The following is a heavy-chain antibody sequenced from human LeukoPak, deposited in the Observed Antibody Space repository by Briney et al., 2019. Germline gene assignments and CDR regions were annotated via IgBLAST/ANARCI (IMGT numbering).Heavy chain of an antibody. CDR3: ARDRIYYGSGSYYRSLTYYYYYGMDV. CDR2: IYYSGST. D-gene: IGHD3-10*01. J-gene: IGHJ6*02. CDR1: GGSISSYY. V-gene: IGHV4-59*01. Sequence: SETLSLTCTVSGGSISSYYWSWIRQPPGKGLEWIGYIYYSGSTNYNPSLKSRVTISVDTSKNQFSLKLSSVTAADTAVYYCARDRIYYGSGSYYRSLTYYYYYGMDVWGQGTTVTVSS.